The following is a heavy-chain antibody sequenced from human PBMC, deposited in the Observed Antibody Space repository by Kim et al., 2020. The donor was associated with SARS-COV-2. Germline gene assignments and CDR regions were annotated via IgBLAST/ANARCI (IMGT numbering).Heavy chain of an antibody. D-gene: IGHD3-10*01. CDR2: IYNGGNA. Sequence: SETLSLTCSVSGGSISRYHWSWIRQPPGKGLEWIGYIYNGGNADYNSSLKSRVTISLDTSKSQFSLKLRSVTAADTAVYYCARASSFRGIGVDYWGQGT. CDR3: ARASSFRGIGVDY. V-gene: IGHV4-59*08. J-gene: IGHJ4*02. CDR1: GGSISRYH.